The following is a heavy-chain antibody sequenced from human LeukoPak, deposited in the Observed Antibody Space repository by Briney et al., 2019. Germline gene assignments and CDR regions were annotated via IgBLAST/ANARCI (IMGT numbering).Heavy chain of an antibody. CDR3: ARDSPERSFDI. J-gene: IGHJ3*02. V-gene: IGHV4-31*11. Sequence: SETLSLTCAVSGGSISSGGYSWSWIRQPPGKGLEWIGYIYYSGSTYYNPSLKSRVTISVDTSKNQFSLKLSSVTAADTAVYYCARDSPERSFDIWGQGTMVTVSS. CDR1: GGSISSGGYS. D-gene: IGHD1-1*01. CDR2: IYYSGST.